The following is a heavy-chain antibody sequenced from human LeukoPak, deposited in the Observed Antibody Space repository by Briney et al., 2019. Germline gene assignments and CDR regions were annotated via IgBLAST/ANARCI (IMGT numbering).Heavy chain of an antibody. CDR2: IIPIFGTA. D-gene: IGHD3-22*01. CDR3: ARDETRYYYDSSGPNGDDAFDI. Sequence: GASVKVSCKASGGTFSGYAISWVRQAPGQGLEWMGRIIPIFGTANYAQKFQGRVTITTDESTSTAYMELSSLRSEDTAVYYCARDETRYYYDSSGPNGDDAFDIWGQGTMVTVSS. CDR1: GGTFSGYA. V-gene: IGHV1-69*05. J-gene: IGHJ3*02.